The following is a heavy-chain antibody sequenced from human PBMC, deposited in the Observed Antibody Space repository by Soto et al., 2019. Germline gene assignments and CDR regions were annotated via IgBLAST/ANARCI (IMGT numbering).Heavy chain of an antibody. CDR2: IYPGDSDT. CDR3: AKHEGYCSTTTCSNFDY. J-gene: IGHJ4*02. V-gene: IGHV5-51*01. CDR1: GFTFSSYW. Sequence: GESLKISCKGSGFTFSSYWIAWVRQMPGKGLEWMGIIYPGDSDTSYSPSFQGQVTISADKSINTAYLHWSSLKASDTAIYYCAKHEGYCSTTTCSNFDYWGQGTLVPVPS. D-gene: IGHD2-2*01.